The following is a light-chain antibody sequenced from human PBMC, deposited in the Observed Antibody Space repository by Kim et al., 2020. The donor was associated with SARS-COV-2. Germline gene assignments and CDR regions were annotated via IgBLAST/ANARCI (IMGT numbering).Light chain of an antibody. V-gene: IGLV3-19*01. Sequence: LGQTVRITCKGDSLRSYYASWYQQKPGQAPVLVIYGKNNRPSGIPDRFSGSSSGNTASLTITGAQAEDEADYYCNSRDSSGNPNWVFGGGTQLTVL. CDR1: SLRSYY. CDR2: GKN. J-gene: IGLJ3*02. CDR3: NSRDSSGNPNWV.